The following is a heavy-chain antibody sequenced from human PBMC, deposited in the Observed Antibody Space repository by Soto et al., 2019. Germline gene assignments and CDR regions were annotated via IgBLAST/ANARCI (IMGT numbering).Heavy chain of an antibody. J-gene: IGHJ4*02. D-gene: IGHD4-17*01. V-gene: IGHV4-30-4*01. CDR2: IYYSGST. Sequence: PSETLSLTCTVSGGSISSGDYYWSWIRQPPGKGLEWIGYIYYSGSTYYNPSLKSRVTISVDTSKNQFSLKLSSVTAADTAVYYCARAVGRATVVTRYYFDYWGQGTLVTVSS. CDR3: ARAVGRATVVTRYYFDY. CDR1: GGSISSGDYY.